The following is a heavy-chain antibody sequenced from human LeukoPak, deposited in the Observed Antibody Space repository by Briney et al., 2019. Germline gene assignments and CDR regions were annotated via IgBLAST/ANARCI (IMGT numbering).Heavy chain of an antibody. CDR1: GGSFSGYY. CDR3: VRERLTMLRGVTDYYFMDV. V-gene: IGHV4-34*01. J-gene: IGHJ6*03. D-gene: IGHD3-10*01. Sequence: SETLSLTCAVYGGSFSGYYWSWIRQPPGKGLGWIGEINHSGSTNYNPSLKSRVTISVDTSKNQFSLKLSSVTAAETAGYYCVRERLTMLRGVTDYYFMDVWAKGTAVSVSS. CDR2: INHSGST.